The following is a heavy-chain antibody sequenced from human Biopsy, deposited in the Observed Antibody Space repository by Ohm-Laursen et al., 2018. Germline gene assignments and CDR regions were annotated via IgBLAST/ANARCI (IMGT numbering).Heavy chain of an antibody. Sequence: PSETLSLTCAVYGESFNGYYWSWIRQTPGKGLEWIGEINHSVRTNYNPSLKSRVTISVDTSKNQFSLKVRSVTAADTAVYYCVRGVDYYDPYHYYALDVWGQGTTVTVSS. CDR2: INHSVRT. V-gene: IGHV4-34*01. CDR1: GESFNGYY. CDR3: VRGVDYYDPYHYYALDV. J-gene: IGHJ6*02. D-gene: IGHD3-22*01.